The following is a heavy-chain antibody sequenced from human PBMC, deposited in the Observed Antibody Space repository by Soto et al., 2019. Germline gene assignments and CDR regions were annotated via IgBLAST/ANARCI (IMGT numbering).Heavy chain of an antibody. CDR3: AREGCSSTSCFRAWANWFDP. CDR1: GGSVSSGSYY. D-gene: IGHD2-2*01. V-gene: IGHV4-61*01. J-gene: IGHJ5*02. Sequence: SETLSLTCTVSGGSVSSGSYYWSWIRQPPGKGPEWIGYIYYSGSTNYNPSLKSRVTISVDTSKNQFSLKLSSVTAADTAVYYCAREGCSSTSCFRAWANWFDPWGQGTLVTVSS. CDR2: IYYSGST.